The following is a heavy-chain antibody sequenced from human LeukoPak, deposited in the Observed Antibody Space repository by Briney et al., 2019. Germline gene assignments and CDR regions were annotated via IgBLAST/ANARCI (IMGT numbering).Heavy chain of an antibody. CDR1: GFTFSNYW. D-gene: IGHD6-25*01. J-gene: IGHJ3*02. V-gene: IGHV3-23*01. CDR3: AKPGGPGIAARGAFDI. CDR2: ISGPGSST. Sequence: PGGSLRLSCAASGFTFSNYWMSWVRQAPGKLEWVSGISGPGSSTYYTGSVKGRFTISRDNSKNTLYLQMNSLRGEDTAIYYCAKPGGPGIAARGAFDIWGQGTTVTVSS.